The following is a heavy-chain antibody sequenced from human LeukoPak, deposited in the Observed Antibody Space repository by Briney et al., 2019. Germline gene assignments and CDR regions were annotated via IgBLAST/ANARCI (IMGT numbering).Heavy chain of an antibody. Sequence: ASVTVSCTVSGYTLTELSMHWVRQAPGKGLEWMGGFDPEDGETIYAQKFQGRVTMTEDTSTDTAYMELSSLRSEDTAVYYCATDAAEAFDIWGQGTMVTVSS. CDR3: ATDAAEAFDI. V-gene: IGHV1-24*01. CDR1: GYTLTELS. D-gene: IGHD6-25*01. CDR2: FDPEDGET. J-gene: IGHJ3*02.